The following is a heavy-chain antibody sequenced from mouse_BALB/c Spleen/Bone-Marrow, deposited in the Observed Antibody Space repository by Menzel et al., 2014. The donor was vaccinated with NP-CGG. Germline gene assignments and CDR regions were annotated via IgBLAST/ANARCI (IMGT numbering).Heavy chain of an antibody. Sequence: QVQLQQSGAELVKPGASVKLSCKASGYTFTSYYMYWEKQRPGQGLEWIGEINPSNGGTNFNEKFKSRATLTVDKSSSTAYMQLSSLTSEDSAVYYCTRLPHWGQGTSVTVSS. CDR1: GYTFTSYY. D-gene: IGHD5-1*01. CDR3: TRLPH. CDR2: INPSNGGT. V-gene: IGHV1S81*02. J-gene: IGHJ4*01.